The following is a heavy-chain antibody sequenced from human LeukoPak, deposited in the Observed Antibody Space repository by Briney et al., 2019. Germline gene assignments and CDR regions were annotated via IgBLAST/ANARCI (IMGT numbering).Heavy chain of an antibody. V-gene: IGHV4-30-2*01. D-gene: IGHD6-13*01. CDR3: ARLVAATGNFDY. Sequence: SETLSLTCAVSGGSISSGGYSWSWIRQPPGKGLEGIGYIYHSGSTYYNPSLKSRVTISVDRSKNQFSLKLSSVTAADTAVYYCARLVAATGNFDYWGQGTLVTVSS. CDR2: IYHSGST. CDR1: GGSISSGGYS. J-gene: IGHJ4*02.